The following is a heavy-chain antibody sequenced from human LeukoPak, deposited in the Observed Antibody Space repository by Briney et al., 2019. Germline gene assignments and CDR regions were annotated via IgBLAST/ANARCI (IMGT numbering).Heavy chain of an antibody. D-gene: IGHD3-16*01. J-gene: IGHJ5*02. CDR1: GGSISSYY. CDR3: AKSYDSKVIGSLGWFDP. CDR2: IYTSGST. V-gene: IGHV4-4*07. Sequence: SETLSLTCTVSGGSISSYYWSWIRQPAGKGLEWIGRIYTSGSTNYNPSLKSRVTISIDTSKNQFSLNLSSVTAADTAMYYCAKSYDSKVIGSLGWFDPWGQGTLVTVSS.